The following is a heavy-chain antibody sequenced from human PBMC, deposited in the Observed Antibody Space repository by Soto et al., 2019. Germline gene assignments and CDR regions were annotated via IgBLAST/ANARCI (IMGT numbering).Heavy chain of an antibody. J-gene: IGHJ6*02. CDR3: ARASTLTVHCGSVSCPRMDV. D-gene: IGHD2-2*01. CDR2: ILPIFGTA. V-gene: IGHV1-69*06. CDR1: GGTFSSYA. Sequence: QVQLVQSGAEVKKPGSPVKVSCKASGGTFSSYAISWVRQAPEQGLEWMGGILPIFGTANYARKFQGRVTITGDRSTRTAYMELSSLRSEDTAVYYCARASTLTVHCGSVSCPRMDVWGQGTTVTVSS.